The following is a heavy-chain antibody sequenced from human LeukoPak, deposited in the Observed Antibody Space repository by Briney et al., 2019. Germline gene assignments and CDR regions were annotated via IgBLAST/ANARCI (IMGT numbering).Heavy chain of an antibody. Sequence: GGSLRLSCAASGFTFSSYGMHWVHQAPGKGLEWVAVISYDGSNKYYADSVKGRFTISRDNSKNTLYLQMSSLRAEDTAVYYCAKGRSLSGYSYGYDYWGQGTLVTVSS. CDR1: GFTFSSYG. CDR3: AKGRSLSGYSYGYDY. D-gene: IGHD5-18*01. CDR2: ISYDGSNK. J-gene: IGHJ4*02. V-gene: IGHV3-30*18.